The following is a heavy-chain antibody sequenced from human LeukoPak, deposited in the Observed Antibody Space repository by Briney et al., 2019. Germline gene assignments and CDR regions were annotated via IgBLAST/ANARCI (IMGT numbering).Heavy chain of an antibody. J-gene: IGHJ4*02. V-gene: IGHV1-2*02. Sequence: ASVKVSCKAPGNTFAGHNIHWMGQAPGQGLEVMGWINPDRGGTDYARQFQGRVTMTSDTSIRAAHMELSSLVSEDSAVYFCAISIQAAAIPAFDYWGQGTLVTVSS. D-gene: IGHD6-25*01. CDR1: GNTFAGHN. CDR2: INPDRGGT. CDR3: AISIQAAAIPAFDY.